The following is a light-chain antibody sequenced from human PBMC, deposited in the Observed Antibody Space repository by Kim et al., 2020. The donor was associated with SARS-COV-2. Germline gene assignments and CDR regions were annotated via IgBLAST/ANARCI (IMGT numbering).Light chain of an antibody. Sequence: APGKTARRTCGGKNIGSKSVHWYQQKPGQAPVLVIYYVSDRPSGIPERFSGSNSGNTATLTISRVEAGDEADYYCQVWDSTSDHVVFGGGTQLTVL. CDR1: NIGSKS. V-gene: IGLV3-21*04. CDR3: QVWDSTSDHVV. CDR2: YVS. J-gene: IGLJ2*01.